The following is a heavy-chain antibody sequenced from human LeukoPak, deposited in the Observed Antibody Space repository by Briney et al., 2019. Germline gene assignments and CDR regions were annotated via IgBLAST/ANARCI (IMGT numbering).Heavy chain of an antibody. Sequence: PGGSLRLSCAASGFTFSNFHMTWVGQSPGKGLEWVSAISDSGGNTWYADSVKGRFTISRDNSKNTVYLQMNSLRAEDTAVYYCAKELRSISATTGFDYWGQGTLVTVSS. J-gene: IGHJ4*02. CDR3: AKELRSISATTGFDY. D-gene: IGHD1-20*01. CDR2: ISDSGGNT. CDR1: GFTFSNFH. V-gene: IGHV3-23*01.